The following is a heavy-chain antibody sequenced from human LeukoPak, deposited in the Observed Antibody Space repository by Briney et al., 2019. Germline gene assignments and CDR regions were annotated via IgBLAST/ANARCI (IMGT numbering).Heavy chain of an antibody. CDR3: ARDPDSSGYYHYSV. Sequence: SETLSLTCTVSGGSISSGGYYWSWIRQHPGKGLEWIGYIYYSGSTYYNPSLKSRVTISVDTSKNQFFLKLSSVTAADTAVYYCARDPDSSGYYHYSVWGQGTLVTVSS. V-gene: IGHV4-31*03. D-gene: IGHD3-22*01. CDR1: GGSISSGGYY. CDR2: IYYSGST. J-gene: IGHJ4*02.